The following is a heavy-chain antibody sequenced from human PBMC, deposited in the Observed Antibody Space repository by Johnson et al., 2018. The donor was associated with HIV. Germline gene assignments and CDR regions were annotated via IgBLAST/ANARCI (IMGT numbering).Heavy chain of an antibody. CDR2: IYSGGST. V-gene: IGHV3-66*02. Sequence: VQLVESGGGVVQPGRSLRLSCAASGFTVSSNYMSWVRQAPGKGLEWVSVIYSGGSTYYADSVKGRFTISRDNSKNTLYLQMGSLRAEDMAVYYCARGGGVVGNAFDIWGQGTMVTVSS. D-gene: IGHD1-26*01. CDR1: GFTVSSNY. J-gene: IGHJ3*02. CDR3: ARGGGVVGNAFDI.